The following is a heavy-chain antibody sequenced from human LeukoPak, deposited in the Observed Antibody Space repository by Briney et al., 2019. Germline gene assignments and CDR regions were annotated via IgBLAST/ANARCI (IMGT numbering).Heavy chain of an antibody. CDR2: FDPEDGET. J-gene: IGHJ4*02. CDR3: TRDLGVDTTMIFFDY. V-gene: IGHV1-24*01. CDR1: GYTLTELS. D-gene: IGHD5-18*01. Sequence: ASVKVSCKVSGYTLTELSMHWVRQAPGKGLEWMGGFDPEDGETIYAQKFQGRVTMTTDTSTSTAYMEIRSLRSDDTAVYYCTRDLGVDTTMIFFDYWGQGSLVTVYS.